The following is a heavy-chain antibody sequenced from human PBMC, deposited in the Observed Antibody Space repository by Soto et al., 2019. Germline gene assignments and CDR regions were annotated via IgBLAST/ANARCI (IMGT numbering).Heavy chain of an antibody. CDR3: TTDPNGLRHY. D-gene: IGHD1-1*01. CDR2: IKSKTDGGKT. V-gene: IGHV3-15*01. Sequence: GGSLRLSCAASGFTFSNAWMSWVPQAPRKGLEWVGRIKSKTDGGKTDYAAPVKGRFTISRDDSKNTLYLQMNSLKTEDTAVYYCTTDPNGLRHYWGQGTLVTVSS. CDR1: GFTFSNAW. J-gene: IGHJ4*02.